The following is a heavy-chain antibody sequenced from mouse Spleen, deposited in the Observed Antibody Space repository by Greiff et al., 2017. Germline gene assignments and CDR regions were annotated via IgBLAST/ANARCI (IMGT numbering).Heavy chain of an antibody. CDR3: ARAYYRYDGYFDV. V-gene: IGHV2-6*02. CDR1: GFSLTSYG. CDR2: IWSDGST. D-gene: IGHD2-14*01. J-gene: IGHJ1*01. Sequence: VKVVESGPGLVAPSQSLSITCTVSGFSLTSYGVHWVRQPPGKGLEWLVVIWSDGSTTYNSALKSRLSISKDNSKSQVFLKMNSLQTDDTAMYYCARAYYRYDGYFDVWGAGTTVTVSS.